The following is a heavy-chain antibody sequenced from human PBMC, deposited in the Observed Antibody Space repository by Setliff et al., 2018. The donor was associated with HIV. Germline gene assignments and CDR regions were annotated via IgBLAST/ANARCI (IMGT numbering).Heavy chain of an antibody. J-gene: IGHJ4*02. CDR3: ARGEPTILVVPAAFFDY. CDR2: ISSSGTTI. CDR1: GFTFISYG. Sequence: GGSLRLSCAVSGFTFISYGMYWVRQAPGKGLEWVSYISSSGTTIYYADSVKGRFTISRDNAKKSLYLQMNSLRAEDTAVYYCARGEPTILVVPAAFFDYWGQGTLVTVSS. D-gene: IGHD2-2*01. V-gene: IGHV3-48*04.